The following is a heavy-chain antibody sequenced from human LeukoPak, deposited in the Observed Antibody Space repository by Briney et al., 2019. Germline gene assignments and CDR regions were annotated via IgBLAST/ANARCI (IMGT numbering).Heavy chain of an antibody. V-gene: IGHV4-31*03. J-gene: IGHJ4*02. D-gene: IGHD6-25*01. CDR3: ARDWAAHFDY. CDR1: GGSISSGGYY. CDR2: IYYSGST. Sequence: TLSLTCTVSGGSISSGGYYWSWIRQHPGKGLEWIGYIYYSGSTYYNPSLKSRVTISVDTSKNQFSLKLSSVTAADTAVYYCARDWAAHFDYWGQGTLVTVSS.